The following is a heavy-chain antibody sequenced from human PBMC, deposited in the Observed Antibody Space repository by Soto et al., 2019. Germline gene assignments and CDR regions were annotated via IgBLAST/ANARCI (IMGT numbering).Heavy chain of an antibody. CDR3: AKDRDYISGMET. CDR2: ISYDGTNK. D-gene: IGHD3-16*01. J-gene: IGHJ1*01. V-gene: IGHV3-30*18. CDR1: GFTFSNYA. Sequence: QVQLVESGGGVVQPGRSLRLSCAASGFTFSNYAMHWVRQAPGKGLEWVAVISYDGTNKYYAESVKGRFTLSRDNSKNTLHLQMNSLRPDDSAVYYCAKDRDYISGMETWGQCILVTVSS.